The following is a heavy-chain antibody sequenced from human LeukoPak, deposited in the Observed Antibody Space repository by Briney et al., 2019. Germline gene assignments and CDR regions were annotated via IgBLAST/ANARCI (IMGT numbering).Heavy chain of an antibody. CDR2: IGAAGSTI. V-gene: IGHV3-48*01. CDR1: GFTFSSYS. D-gene: IGHD2-2*01. J-gene: IGHJ4*02. CDR3: ARDRCSSTSCHQADY. Sequence: GGSLRLSCAASGFTFSSYSMNWVRQAPGKGLEWVSYIGAAGSTIYYADSVKGRFTISRDNAKNSLFLQMNSLKAEDTAVYYCARDRCSSTSCHQADYWGQGTLVTVSS.